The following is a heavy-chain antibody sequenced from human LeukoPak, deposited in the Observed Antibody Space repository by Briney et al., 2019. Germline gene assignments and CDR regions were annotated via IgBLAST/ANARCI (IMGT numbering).Heavy chain of an antibody. CDR3: TTTVDSSGYYSFDY. V-gene: IGHV3-15*01. CDR2: IKSKTDGGTT. Sequence: GGSLRLSCAASGFTFSNAWMSWVRQAPGKGLEWVGRIKSKTDGGTTDYAAPVKGRFTISRDDSKNTLYLQMNSLKTEDTAVYYCTTTVDSSGYYSFDYWGQGTLVTVSS. J-gene: IGHJ4*02. D-gene: IGHD3-22*01. CDR1: GFTFSNAW.